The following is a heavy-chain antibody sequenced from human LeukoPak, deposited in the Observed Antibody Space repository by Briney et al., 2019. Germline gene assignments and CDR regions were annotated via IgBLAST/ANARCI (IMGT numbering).Heavy chain of an antibody. J-gene: IGHJ4*02. Sequence: GGSLRLSCAASGFTFSSYAMSWVRQAPGKGLEWVSAISGSGGSTYYADSVKGRFTISRDNSKNTLYLQMNSLRAEDTAIYYCAKDQLGYYDSSGYYYFDYWGQGTLVTVSS. CDR3: AKDQLGYYDSSGYYYFDY. CDR2: ISGSGGST. D-gene: IGHD3-22*01. V-gene: IGHV3-23*01. CDR1: GFTFSSYA.